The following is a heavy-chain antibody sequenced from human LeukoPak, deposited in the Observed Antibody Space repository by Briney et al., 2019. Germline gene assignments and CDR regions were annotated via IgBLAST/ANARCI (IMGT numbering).Heavy chain of an antibody. CDR3: ATKQWLAPPPDS. CDR1: GFTFSKYW. CDR2: INTDGTVT. D-gene: IGHD6-19*01. J-gene: IGHJ4*02. Sequence: PGGSLRLSCAASGFTFSKYWMLWVSQAPGKGLEDVTRINTDGTVTTYADSVKGRFTVSRDNPDNTMFLQMNSVRDEDTAVYYCATKQWLAPPPDSWGQGPPVTVSS. V-gene: IGHV3-74*01.